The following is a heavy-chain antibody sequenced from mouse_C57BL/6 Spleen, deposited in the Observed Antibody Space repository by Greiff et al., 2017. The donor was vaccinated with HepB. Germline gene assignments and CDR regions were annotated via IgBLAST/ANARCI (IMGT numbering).Heavy chain of an antibody. CDR1: GYAFTNYL. CDR2: INPGSGGT. Sequence: QVQLQQSGAELVRPGTSVKVSCKASGYAFTNYLIEWVKQRPGQGLEWIGVINPGSGGTNYNEKFKGKATLTADKSSSTAYMQLSSLTSEDSAVYFCARSYDGYYGGWGQGTTLTVSS. J-gene: IGHJ2*01. D-gene: IGHD2-3*01. CDR3: ARSYDGYYGG. V-gene: IGHV1-54*01.